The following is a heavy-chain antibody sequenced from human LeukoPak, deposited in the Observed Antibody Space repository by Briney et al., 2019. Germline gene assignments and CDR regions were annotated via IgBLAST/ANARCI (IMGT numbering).Heavy chain of an antibody. D-gene: IGHD6-19*01. CDR2: NSGSGDST. CDR3: AKPCRSGLSPFDAFDI. CDR1: GFTFSSYA. J-gene: IGHJ3*02. V-gene: IGHV3-23*01. Sequence: QSGGSLRLSCAASGFTFSSYAMSWVRQAPGKGLEWVSANSGSGDSTYYADSVKGRFTISRDNCKNTLDLQRNSMRAEDTAIYYCAKPCRSGLSPFDAFDIWGQGTMVTVSS.